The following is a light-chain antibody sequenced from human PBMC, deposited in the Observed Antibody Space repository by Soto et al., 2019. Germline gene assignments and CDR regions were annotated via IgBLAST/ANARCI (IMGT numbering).Light chain of an antibody. V-gene: IGKV1-5*01. CDR3: QQCYSHWT. J-gene: IGKJ1*01. CDR1: QSISSW. CDR2: DAS. Sequence: EIQMTQSASTLSASVGRSITITCRASQSISSWLAWYQQNPGKAPKRLISDASTLESGVPSRFGGSGSGTEFTLSISRLPPDDSATYYCQQCYSHWTFGQGTKVDIK.